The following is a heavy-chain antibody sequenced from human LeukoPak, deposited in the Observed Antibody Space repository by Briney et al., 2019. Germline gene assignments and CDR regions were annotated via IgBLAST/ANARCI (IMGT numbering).Heavy chain of an antibody. V-gene: IGHV3-66*01. D-gene: IGHD3-22*01. CDR3: ARDSFSDSSGSYAFDI. CDR2: IYSGGST. J-gene: IGHJ3*02. CDR1: RFTVSSNY. Sequence: PGGSLRLSCAASRFTVSSNYMSWVRQAPGKGLEWVSVIYSGGSTYYADSVKGRFTISRDNSKNTLYLQMNSLRAEDTAVYYCARDSFSDSSGSYAFDIWGQGTMVTVSS.